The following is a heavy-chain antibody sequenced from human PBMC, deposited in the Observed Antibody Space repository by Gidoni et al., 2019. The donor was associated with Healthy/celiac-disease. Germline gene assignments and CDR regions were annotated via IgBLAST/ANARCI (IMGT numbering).Heavy chain of an antibody. J-gene: IGHJ4*02. V-gene: IGHV3-30*02. CDR2: IRYDGSNK. D-gene: IGHD3-10*01. CDR3: AKDELPYGSGSLHGDY. Sequence: QVQLVESGGGVVQPGGSLGLSCAASGFPFSSYGMHWVRQAPGKGLEWVAFIRYDGSNKYYADSVKGRFTISRDNSKNTLYLQMNSLRAEDTAVYYCAKDELPYGSGSLHGDYWGQGTLVTVSS. CDR1: GFPFSSYG.